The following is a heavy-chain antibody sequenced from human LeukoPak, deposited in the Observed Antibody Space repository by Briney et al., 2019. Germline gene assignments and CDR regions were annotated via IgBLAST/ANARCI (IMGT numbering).Heavy chain of an antibody. CDR2: ISYDGSNK. V-gene: IGHV3-30*04. Sequence: GGSLRLSCAASGFTFSSYAMHWVRQAPGKGLEWVAVISYDGSNKYYADSVKGRFTISRDNSKNTLYLQMNSLRAEDTAVYYCARAGDTMMRPDYWDQGTLVTVSS. D-gene: IGHD3-22*01. CDR1: GFTFSSYA. J-gene: IGHJ4*02. CDR3: ARAGDTMMRPDY.